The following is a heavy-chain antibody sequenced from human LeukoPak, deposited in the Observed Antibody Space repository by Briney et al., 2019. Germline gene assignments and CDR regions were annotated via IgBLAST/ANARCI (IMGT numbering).Heavy chain of an antibody. CDR2: IDPSDSYT. D-gene: IGHD5-24*01. V-gene: IGHV5-10-1*01. J-gene: IGHJ1*01. CDR3: ARLGDGYNSHFQR. CDR1: GYSFTSYW. Sequence: GESVRISCKGSGYSFTSYWISWVRQMPGKGLEWMGRIDPSDSYTNYSPSFQGHVTISADKSISTAYLQWGSLKASDTAMYYCARLGDGYNSHFQRWGHGTLVTVSS.